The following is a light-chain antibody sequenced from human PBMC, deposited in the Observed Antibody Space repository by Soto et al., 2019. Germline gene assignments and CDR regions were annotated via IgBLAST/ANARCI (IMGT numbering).Light chain of an antibody. CDR1: SSDIGTYKY. Sequence: QSALTQPRSVSGSPGQSVTISCSGTSSDIGTYKYVSWYQQHPGKAPKLLIYSVTKRPSGVPDRFSGSRSGNTASLTISGLQAEDEAEYYCCSFAGNYRIFGTGTKVTVL. CDR2: SVT. V-gene: IGLV2-11*01. CDR3: CSFAGNYRI. J-gene: IGLJ1*01.